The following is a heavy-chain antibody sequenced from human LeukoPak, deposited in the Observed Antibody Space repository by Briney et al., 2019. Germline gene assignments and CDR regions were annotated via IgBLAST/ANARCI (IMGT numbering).Heavy chain of an antibody. Sequence: PSETLCLTCTVSGAYISVDYYYWSWIRQPPGKCLEWNVSIYVTENTYYNPSLKSRLTISVDTSKNHFSLRMNSMTAADTAVYYCARVFLGYCASTCSALHFDPWGQGTLVTVSS. CDR3: ARVFLGYCASTCSALHFDP. CDR1: GAYISVDYYY. J-gene: IGHJ5*02. D-gene: IGHD2-8*01. V-gene: IGHV4-31*03. CDR2: IYVTENT.